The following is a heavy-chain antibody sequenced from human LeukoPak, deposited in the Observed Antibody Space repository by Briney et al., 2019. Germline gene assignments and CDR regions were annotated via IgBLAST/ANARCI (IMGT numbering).Heavy chain of an antibody. CDR1: GFTFSDYY. V-gene: IGHV3-11*04. CDR3: ARNSYTVTLWGDFDS. Sequence: GGSLRLSCAASGFTFSDYYMSWIRQAPGKGLEWVSYISTGGTTIYYADSVKGRFTISRDNAKNSLYLQMNSLRAEDTAVYYWARNSYTVTLWGDFDSWGQGTLVTASS. D-gene: IGHD4-17*01. CDR2: ISTGGTTI. J-gene: IGHJ4*02.